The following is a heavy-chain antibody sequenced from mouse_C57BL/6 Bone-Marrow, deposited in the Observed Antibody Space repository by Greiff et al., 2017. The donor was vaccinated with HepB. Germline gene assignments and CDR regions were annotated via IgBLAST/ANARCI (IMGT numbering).Heavy chain of an antibody. J-gene: IGHJ1*03. Sequence: QVQLKQSGPELARPWASVKISCQAFYTFSRRVHFAIRDTNYWMQWVKQRPGQGLEWIGAIYPGNGDTSYNQKFKGKAKLTADKSSSTAYMQLSSLTSEDSAVYYFGLFYYGSSPWYFDVWGTGTTVTVSS. CDR2: GQGLEWIG. D-gene: IGHD1-1*01. V-gene: IGHV1-87*01. CDR3: SEDSAVYYFGLFYYGSSPWYFDV. CDR1: YTFSRRVH.